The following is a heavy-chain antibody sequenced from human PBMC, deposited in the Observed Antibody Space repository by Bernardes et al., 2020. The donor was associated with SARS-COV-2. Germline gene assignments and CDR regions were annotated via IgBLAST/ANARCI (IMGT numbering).Heavy chain of an antibody. Sequence: GGSLRLSCAASGFTFSSYWMHWVRQAPGKGLVWVSRINSDGSSTSYADSVKGRFTISRDNAKNTLYLQMNSLRAEDTAVYYCARGSRYNWNYGGLNWFDPWGQGTLVTVSS. J-gene: IGHJ5*02. CDR1: GFTFSSYW. CDR3: ARGSRYNWNYGGLNWFDP. D-gene: IGHD1-7*01. CDR2: INSDGSST. V-gene: IGHV3-74*01.